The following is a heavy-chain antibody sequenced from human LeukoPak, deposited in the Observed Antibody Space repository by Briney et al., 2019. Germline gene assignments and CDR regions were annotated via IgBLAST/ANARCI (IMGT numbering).Heavy chain of an antibody. J-gene: IGHJ5*02. D-gene: IGHD2/OR15-2a*01. Sequence: PGGSLRLSCTASGFSFGDYAMSWVRQAPGKGLEWVGFIRQKSSGGTTEYAASVKGRFTISRDDSKSIAYLQMNSLKTEDTAVYYCTRAPPGSRPPVVINWFDPWGQGTLVTVSS. V-gene: IGHV3-49*04. CDR2: IRQKSSGGTT. CDR1: GFSFGDYA. CDR3: TRAPPGSRPPVVINWFDP.